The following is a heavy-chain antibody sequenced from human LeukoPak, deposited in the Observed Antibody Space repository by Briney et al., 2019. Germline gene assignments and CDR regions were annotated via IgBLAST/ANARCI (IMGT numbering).Heavy chain of an antibody. Sequence: GGSLRLSCAASGFPFSHYAMQWVRQARGKGLEWVSYISSSCSTILYADSVKGRFTISRDNAKTSLSLQMNSRRAEDTAVYYWASRQRLTTVTLAKYYYYGMDVWGQGTTVTVSS. CDR2: ISSSCSTI. CDR1: GFPFSHYA. CDR3: ASRQRLTTVTLAKYYYYGMDV. J-gene: IGHJ6*02. V-gene: IGHV3-48*03. D-gene: IGHD4-17*01.